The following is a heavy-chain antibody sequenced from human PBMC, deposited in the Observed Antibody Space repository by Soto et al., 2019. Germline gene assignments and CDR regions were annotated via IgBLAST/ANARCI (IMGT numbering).Heavy chain of an antibody. Sequence: PGESLQISCKGSGYSFTSYWIGCVRQMPGKGLEWIGIIYPGDSDTRYSPSFQGQVTISADKSISTAYLQWSRLKASDTAMYYCARHYCSSTSCYPVYYYSYGMDVWGKGTKVTVSS. D-gene: IGHD2-2*01. CDR2: IYPGDSDT. J-gene: IGHJ6*04. CDR1: GYSFTSYW. V-gene: IGHV5-51*01. CDR3: ARHYCSSTSCYPVYYYSYGMDV.